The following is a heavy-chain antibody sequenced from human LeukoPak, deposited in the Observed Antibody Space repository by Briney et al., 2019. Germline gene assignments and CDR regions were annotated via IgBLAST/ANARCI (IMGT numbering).Heavy chain of an antibody. V-gene: IGHV4-59*12. D-gene: IGHD3-22*01. CDR2: IYYSGST. CDR3: ARGLVGYYDSSGLGY. J-gene: IGHJ4*02. CDR1: GGSISSYY. Sequence: SEPLSLTCTVSGGSISSYYWSWIRQPPGKGLEWIGYIYYSGSTHYNPSLKSRVTISVDTSKNQFSLKLSSVTAADTAVYYCARGLVGYYDSSGLGYWGQGTLVTVSS.